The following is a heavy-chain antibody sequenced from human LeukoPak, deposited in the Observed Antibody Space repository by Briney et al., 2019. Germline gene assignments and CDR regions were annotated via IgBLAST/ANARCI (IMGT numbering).Heavy chain of an antibody. Sequence: SETLSLTCAVSGGSISSGNWWSWVRQTPRKGLEWIGEIYHSGGTNHNPSLKGRVTISVDNSKNQFSLKLSSVTAADTAVYYCAKAKGRGSPGRDYFDYWGQGTLVTVSS. CDR2: IYHSGGT. D-gene: IGHD3-10*01. V-gene: IGHV4-4*02. CDR3: AKAKGRGSPGRDYFDY. J-gene: IGHJ4*02. CDR1: GGSISSGNW.